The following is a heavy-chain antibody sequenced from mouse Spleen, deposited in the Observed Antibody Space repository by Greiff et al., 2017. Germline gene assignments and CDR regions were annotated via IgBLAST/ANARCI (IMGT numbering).Heavy chain of an antibody. J-gene: IGHJ3*01. CDR3: ARGGGNSGFAY. V-gene: IGHV5-9-4*01. CDR1: GFTFSSYA. CDR2: ISSGGSYT. D-gene: IGHD2-1*01. Sequence: EVMLVESGGGLVKPGGSLKLSCAASGFTFSSYAMSWVRQSPEKRLEWVAEISSGGSYTYYPDTVTGRFTISRDNAKNTLYLEMSSLKSEDTAMYYCARGGGNSGFAYWGQGTLVTVSA.